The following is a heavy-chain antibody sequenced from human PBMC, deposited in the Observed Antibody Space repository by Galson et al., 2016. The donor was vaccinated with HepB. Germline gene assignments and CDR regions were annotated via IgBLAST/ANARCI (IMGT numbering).Heavy chain of an antibody. D-gene: IGHD3-10*01. CDR1: GFSLTTSGEG. J-gene: IGHJ3*02. Sequence: PALVKPTQTLTLTCAFSGFSLTTSGEGVGWIRQPPGKALEWLAFIYWADDKRYSPSQKTRVTITKDPSKNQVVLRMTNMDPVDTATYYCAHRLTRGWFREVGNAFDIWGPGTMVTVSS. CDR3: AHRLTRGWFREVGNAFDI. V-gene: IGHV2-5*02. CDR2: IYWADDK.